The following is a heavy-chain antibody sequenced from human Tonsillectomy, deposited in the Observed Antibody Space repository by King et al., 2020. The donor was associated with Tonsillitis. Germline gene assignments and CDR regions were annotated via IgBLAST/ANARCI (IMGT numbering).Heavy chain of an antibody. Sequence: VQLQESGPGLVKPSETLSLTCTVSGGSISSYYWSWIRQPPGKGLEWIGYIYYSGSTNYNPSLKSRVTISVDTSKNQFSLKLSSVTAADTAVYYCARDRALNTMPHGPHFDYWGQGTLVTVSS. V-gene: IGHV4-59*01. CDR3: ARDRALNTMPHGPHFDY. D-gene: IGHD2-2*01. CDR2: IYYSGST. J-gene: IGHJ4*02. CDR1: GGSISSYY.